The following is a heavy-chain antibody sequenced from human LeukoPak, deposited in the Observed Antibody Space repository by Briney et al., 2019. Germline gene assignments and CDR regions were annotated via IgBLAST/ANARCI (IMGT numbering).Heavy chain of an antibody. D-gene: IGHD3-10*01. CDR3: ARVGGYYGSGSYFI. CDR1: GYTFTSYG. V-gene: IGHV1-18*01. J-gene: IGHJ4*02. Sequence: ASVKVSCKASGYTFTSYGISWVRQAPGQGLEWMGWISAYHGNTNYAQKLQGRVTMTTDKSTSTAYIEQRNLRSDDTAVYYCARVGGYYGSGSYFIWGQGGLVGVCS. CDR2: ISAYHGNT.